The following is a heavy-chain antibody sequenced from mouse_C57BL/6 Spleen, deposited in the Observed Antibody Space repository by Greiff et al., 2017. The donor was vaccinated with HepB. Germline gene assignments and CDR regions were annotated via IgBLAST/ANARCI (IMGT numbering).Heavy chain of an antibody. CDR3: AGGYF. D-gene: IGHD1-1*02. CDR2: IDPSDSYT. J-gene: IGHJ2*01. CDR1: GYTFTSYW. V-gene: IGHV1-50*01. Sequence: VQLQQPGAELVKPGASVKLSCKASGYTFTSYWMQWVKQRPGQGLEWIGEIDPSDSYTNYNQKFKGKATLTVDTSSSTAYMQLSSLTSEDSAVYYCAGGYFWGQGTTRTVSS.